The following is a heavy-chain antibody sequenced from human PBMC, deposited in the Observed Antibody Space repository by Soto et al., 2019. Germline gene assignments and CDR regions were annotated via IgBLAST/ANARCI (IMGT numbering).Heavy chain of an antibody. CDR3: ARGRIMITFGGVIVLYGMDV. J-gene: IGHJ6*02. D-gene: IGHD3-16*02. Sequence: SETLSLTCAVYGGSFSGYNWSWIRQPPGKGLEWIGEIKHSGSTNCNPSLKSRVTISVDTSKNQFSLKLSSVTAADTAVYYCARGRIMITFGGVIVLYGMDVLGQGTTVTVSS. CDR2: IKHSGST. CDR1: GGSFSGYN. V-gene: IGHV4-34*01.